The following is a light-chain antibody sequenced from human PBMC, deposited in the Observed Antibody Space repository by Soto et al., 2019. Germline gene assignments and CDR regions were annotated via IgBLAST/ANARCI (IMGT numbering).Light chain of an antibody. CDR2: AAS. CDR3: QQYDRSPFT. Sequence: EIVLTQSPATLSWSPGDTATLSCGASQSVTNNYLAWYQQKPGLAPRLLMYAASTRATGIPDRFRGSGSGTDFTLTISSLEAEDFAVYYCQQYDRSPFTFGPGTKVDIK. J-gene: IGKJ3*01. CDR1: QSVTNNY. V-gene: IGKV3D-20*01.